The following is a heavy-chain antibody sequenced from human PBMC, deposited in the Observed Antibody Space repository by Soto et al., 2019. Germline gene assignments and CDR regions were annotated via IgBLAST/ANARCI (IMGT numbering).Heavy chain of an antibody. CDR1: GYTFTSYA. CDR3: ARRPMVRAYNWFDP. CDR2: INAGNGNA. V-gene: IGHV1-3*01. J-gene: IGHJ5*02. D-gene: IGHD3-10*01. Sequence: VASVKVSCKASGYTFTSYAMHWVRQAPGQRLEWMGWINAGNGNAKYSQEFQGRVTITRDTSASTAYMELSSLRSEDTAVYYCARRPMVRAYNWFDPWGQGTLVTVSS.